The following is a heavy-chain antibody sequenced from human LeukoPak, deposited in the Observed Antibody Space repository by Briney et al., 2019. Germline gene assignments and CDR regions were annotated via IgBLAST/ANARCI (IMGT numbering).Heavy chain of an antibody. CDR3: AKDAQRGFDYSNSLEY. V-gene: IGHV3-33*06. D-gene: IGHD4-11*01. J-gene: IGHJ4*02. CDR1: GFTFSRYW. CDR2: IWNDGSNE. Sequence: GGSLRLSCAASGFTFSRYWMNWVRQAPGKGLEWVAVIWNDGSNEYYADSVKGRFTISRDNSKNTVSLQMNSLRDEDTAVYYCAKDAQRGFDYSNSLEYWGQGTLVTVSS.